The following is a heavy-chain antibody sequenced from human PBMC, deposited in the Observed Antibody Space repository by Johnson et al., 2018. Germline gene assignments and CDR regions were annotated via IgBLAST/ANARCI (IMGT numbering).Heavy chain of an antibody. Sequence: QVQLQESGPGLVKPSETLSLTCTVSGGSIRSYSWNWIRLPPGKGLEWIAYFYYSGSTNYNPSLKSRVTTSVDTSKNQFSLRLSSVTAADTAVYYCARETKTDRYGMDVWGQGTTVTVSS. D-gene: IGHD1/OR15-1a*01. CDR1: GGSIRSYS. CDR3: ARETKTDRYGMDV. CDR2: FYYSGST. J-gene: IGHJ6*02. V-gene: IGHV4-59*01.